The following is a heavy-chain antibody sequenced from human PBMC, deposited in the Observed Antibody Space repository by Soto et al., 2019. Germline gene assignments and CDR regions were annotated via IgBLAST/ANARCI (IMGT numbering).Heavy chain of an antibody. Sequence: GGSLRLSCAASGFTFSSYSMNWVRQAPGKGLEWVSYISSSSSTIYYADSVKGRFTISRDNAKNSLYLQKNSLRDEDTAVYYCARDIRRVEDIWGQGTMVTVSS. V-gene: IGHV3-48*02. CDR2: ISSSSSTI. J-gene: IGHJ3*02. CDR3: ARDIRRVEDI. D-gene: IGHD1-20*01. CDR1: GFTFSSYS.